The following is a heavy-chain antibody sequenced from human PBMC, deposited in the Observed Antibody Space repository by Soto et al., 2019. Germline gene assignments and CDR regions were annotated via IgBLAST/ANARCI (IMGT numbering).Heavy chain of an antibody. CDR2: IYWEDDT. CDR3: AHRADFNGYWAGGSYDV. D-gene: IGHD3-3*01. CDR1: VFSITNRSVC. V-gene: IGHV2-5*02. Sequence: QITVRECAPTRVKPTKHLTLSFTVSVFSITNRSVCVSWLRQPPGKYLEQLALIYWEDDTRYSPSLMSKITITKNTSKNKVVLTMTNMDPVDTAAYYYAHRADFNGYWAGGSYDVWGQGALVIVSS. J-gene: IGHJ4*02.